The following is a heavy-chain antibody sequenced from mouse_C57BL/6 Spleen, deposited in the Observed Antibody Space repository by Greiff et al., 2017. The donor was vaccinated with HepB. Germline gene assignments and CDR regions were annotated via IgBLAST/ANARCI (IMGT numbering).Heavy chain of an antibody. V-gene: IGHV1-50*01. CDR2: IDPSDSYT. Sequence: QVQLQQPGAELVKPGASVKLSCKASGHTFTSYWMQWVKQRPGQGLEWIGEIDPSDSYTNYNQKFKGKATLTVDTSSSTAYMQLSSLTSEDSAVYYCARRWDYYAMDYWGQGTSVTVSS. J-gene: IGHJ4*01. CDR1: GHTFTSYW. CDR3: ARRWDYYAMDY. D-gene: IGHD1-1*02.